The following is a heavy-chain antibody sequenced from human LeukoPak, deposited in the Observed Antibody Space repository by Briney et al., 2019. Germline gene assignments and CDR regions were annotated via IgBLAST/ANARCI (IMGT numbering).Heavy chain of an antibody. J-gene: IGHJ2*01. D-gene: IGHD1-26*01. Sequence: GGSLRLSCAASGFTFSSYGMHWVRQAPGKGLEWVAVISYDGSNKYYADSVKGRFTISRDNSKNTLYLQMNSLRAEDTAVYYCARDAGSYGLWYFDLWGRGTLVTVSS. CDR1: GFTFSSYG. CDR3: ARDAGSYGLWYFDL. CDR2: ISYDGSNK. V-gene: IGHV3-30*04.